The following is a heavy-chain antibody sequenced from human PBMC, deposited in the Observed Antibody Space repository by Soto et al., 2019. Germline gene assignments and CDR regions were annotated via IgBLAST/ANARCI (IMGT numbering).Heavy chain of an antibody. CDR2: IYHSGST. J-gene: IGHJ5*02. V-gene: IGHV4-30-2*01. CDR3: AREIYYCGFDP. D-gene: IGHD3-22*01. CDR1: GGSISSGGYS. Sequence: SETLSLTCAVSGGSISSGGYSWSWIRQPPGKGLEWIGYIYHSGSTYYNPSLKSRVTISVDRSKNQFSLKLSSVTAADTAVYYCAREIYYCGFDPWGQGTLVTVAS.